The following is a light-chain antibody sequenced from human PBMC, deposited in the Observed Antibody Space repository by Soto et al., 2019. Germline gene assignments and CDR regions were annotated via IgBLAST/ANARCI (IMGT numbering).Light chain of an antibody. V-gene: IGLV2-23*01. CDR3: CSFAGSITR. J-gene: IGLJ2*01. Sequence: QSVLTQPASVSGSPGQSITVSCTGTSSDVGSYNLVSWYQHHPGKAPKLIIYEGTKRPSGVSNRFSGSKSGNTASLTISGLQAEDEADYYCCSFAGSITRFGGGTKLTVL. CDR2: EGT. CDR1: SSDVGSYNL.